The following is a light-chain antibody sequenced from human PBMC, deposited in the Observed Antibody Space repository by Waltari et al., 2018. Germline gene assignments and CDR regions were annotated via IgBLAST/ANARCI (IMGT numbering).Light chain of an antibody. V-gene: IGKV3-11*01. CDR3: QQRRNWPLT. J-gene: IGKJ4*01. Sequence: EIVLTQSPAILSFSPGERATLACRASQSVGTYLDWYQQRPAQSPRLLIYDASNRATGIPARFTGSGSETDFTLTISSLQPEDFAVYYCQQRRNWPLTFGGGTRVQI. CDR1: QSVGTY. CDR2: DAS.